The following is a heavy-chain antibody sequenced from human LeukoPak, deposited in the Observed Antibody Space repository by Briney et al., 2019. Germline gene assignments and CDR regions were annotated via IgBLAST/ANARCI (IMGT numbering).Heavy chain of an antibody. CDR3: ARASTDTAMVFYYYGMDV. CDR2: IYHSGST. CDR1: GYSISSGYY. V-gene: IGHV4-38-2*01. J-gene: IGHJ6*04. Sequence: SETLSLTCAVSGYSISSGYYWGWIRQPPGKGLEWIGSIYHSGSTYYNPSLKSRVTISVDTSKNQFSLKLSSVTAADTAVYYCARASTDTAMVFYYYGMDVWGKGTTVTVSS. D-gene: IGHD5-18*01.